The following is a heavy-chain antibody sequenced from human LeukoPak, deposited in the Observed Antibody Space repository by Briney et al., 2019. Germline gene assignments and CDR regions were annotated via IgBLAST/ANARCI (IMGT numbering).Heavy chain of an antibody. CDR2: LIPIYGSA. CDR1: GGSFTSTSHA. J-gene: IGHJ3*02. CDR3: VGFFYDNSGDAFDI. Sequence: SVKVSCKASGGSFTSTSHAISWVRQAPGQGLEWVGGLIPIYGSANYAQKFQGRVTITSDESTRTVCMELSSLRPEDSAVYYCVGFFYDNSGDAFDIWGQGTMVTVSS. D-gene: IGHD3-22*01. V-gene: IGHV1-69*01.